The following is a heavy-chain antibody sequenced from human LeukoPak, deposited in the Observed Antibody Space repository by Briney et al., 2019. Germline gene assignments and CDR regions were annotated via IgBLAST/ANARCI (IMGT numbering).Heavy chain of an antibody. D-gene: IGHD6-13*01. Sequence: GGSLRLSCAASGFTVSNNYMSWVRQAPGKGLEWVSLIYSGGSTNYADSVKGRFTISRDNSKNTLYLQMNSLRVEDTAVYYCARAPPGIAASGSYVWGQGALVTVSS. CDR1: GFTVSNNY. CDR3: ARAPPGIAASGSYV. J-gene: IGHJ4*02. CDR2: IYSGGST. V-gene: IGHV3-66*01.